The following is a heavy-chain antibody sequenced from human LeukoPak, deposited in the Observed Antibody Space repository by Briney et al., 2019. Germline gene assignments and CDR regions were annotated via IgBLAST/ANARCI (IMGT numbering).Heavy chain of an antibody. CDR1: GFTFSSYG. CDR3: AKGGYSTYNWFDP. CDR2: ISYDRSNK. D-gene: IGHD4-11*01. V-gene: IGHV3-30*18. Sequence: GGSLRLSCAASGFTFSSYGMHWVRQAPGKGLEWVAVISYDRSNKYYADSVKGRFTISRDNSKNTLYLQMNSLRAEDTAVYYCAKGGYSTYNWFDPWGQGTLVTVSS. J-gene: IGHJ5*02.